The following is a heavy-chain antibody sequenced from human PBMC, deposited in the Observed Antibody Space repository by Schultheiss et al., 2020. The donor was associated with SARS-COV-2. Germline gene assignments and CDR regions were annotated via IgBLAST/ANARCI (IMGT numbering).Heavy chain of an antibody. D-gene: IGHD3-22*01. V-gene: IGHV3-38-3*01. CDR3: ARDRYDSSGYSSSDPPGY. Sequence: GGSLRLSCTASGFTFGDYAMSWFRQAPGKGLEWVSSISGGSTYYADSRKGRFTISRDNSKNTLHLQMNSLRAEDTAVYYCARDRYDSSGYSSSDPPGYWGQGTLVTVSS. J-gene: IGHJ4*02. CDR2: ISGGST. CDR1: GFTFGDYA.